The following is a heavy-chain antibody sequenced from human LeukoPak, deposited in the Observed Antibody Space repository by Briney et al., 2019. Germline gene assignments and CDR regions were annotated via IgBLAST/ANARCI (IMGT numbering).Heavy chain of an antibody. CDR3: ATNYYDSSGFDY. Sequence: SVKVSCKASGGTFSSYAISWVRQAPGQGLEWMGRIIPILGIANYAQKFQSRVTITADKSTSTAYMELSSLRSEDTAVYYCATNYYDSSGFDYWGQGTLVTVSS. CDR1: GGTFSSYA. J-gene: IGHJ4*02. D-gene: IGHD3-22*01. V-gene: IGHV1-69*04. CDR2: IIPILGIA.